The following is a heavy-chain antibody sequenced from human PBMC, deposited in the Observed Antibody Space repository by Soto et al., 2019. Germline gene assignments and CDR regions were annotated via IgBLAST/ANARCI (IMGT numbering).Heavy chain of an antibody. Sequence: QVQLVQSGAEVKKPGASVKVSCKASHYSFTSYGISWVRQAPGQGLEWVGWISGYNGNTNYAQRLQGRVTMTADTSTRTGYMELRSLRSDDTAVYYCATSSVAGTAFDSWGQVTLVTVSS. J-gene: IGHJ4*02. CDR2: ISGYNGNT. V-gene: IGHV1-18*01. D-gene: IGHD6-19*01. CDR1: HYSFTSYG. CDR3: ATSSVAGTAFDS.